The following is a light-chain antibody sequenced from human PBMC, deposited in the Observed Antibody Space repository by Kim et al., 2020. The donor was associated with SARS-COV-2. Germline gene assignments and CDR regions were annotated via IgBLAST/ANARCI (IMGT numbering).Light chain of an antibody. CDR3: QLYDTSPWWT. J-gene: IGKJ1*01. Sequence: IVFTQSPCTLSLSPGERATLSCRASQIINSAYLAWYQQRTGRSPRPLIYGASTRATGIRDRYRRGGSGTNFTLTISSLEAEDFAMYCCQLYDTSPWWTFGQGSKVDI. V-gene: IGKV3-20*01. CDR1: QIINSAY. CDR2: GAS.